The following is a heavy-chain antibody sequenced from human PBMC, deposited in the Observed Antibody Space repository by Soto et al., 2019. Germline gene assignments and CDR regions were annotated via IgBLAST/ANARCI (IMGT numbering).Heavy chain of an antibody. CDR3: AKAFFDAFDI. V-gene: IGHV3-11*01. CDR2: ISSSGSGI. Sequence: GGSLRLSCAASGFTFRDYYMTWIRQAPGKGLEWVSYISSSGSGIYYPDSVKGRFTISRDNAKNSLFLQMISLRAEDTAVYYCAKAFFDAFDIWGQGTMVTVSS. CDR1: GFTFRDYY. J-gene: IGHJ3*02.